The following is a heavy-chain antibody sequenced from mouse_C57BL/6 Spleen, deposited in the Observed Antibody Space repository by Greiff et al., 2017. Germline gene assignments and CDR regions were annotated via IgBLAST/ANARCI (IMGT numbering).Heavy chain of an antibody. CDR1: GYTFTSYW. J-gene: IGHJ4*01. CDR3: ARDYYGSSYDAMDY. V-gene: IGHV1-55*01. CDR2: IYPGSGST. Sequence: QVQLQQPGAELVKPGASVKMSCKASGYTFTSYWMTWVKQRPGQGLEWIGDIYPGSGSTNYNEKFKSKATLTVDTSSSTAYMQLSSLTSEDSAVYYCARDYYGSSYDAMDYWGQGTSVTVSS. D-gene: IGHD1-1*01.